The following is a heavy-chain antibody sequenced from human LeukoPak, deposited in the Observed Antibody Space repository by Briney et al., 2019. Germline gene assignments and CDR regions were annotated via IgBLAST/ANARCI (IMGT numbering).Heavy chain of an antibody. V-gene: IGHV3-33*01. CDR1: GFSLSIYA. Sequence: GGSLRLSCAASGFSLSIYAMHWVRQAPGKGLEWVAYIWYDGSYQDYADSVKGRFTISRDNSKNTLFLQMNSLRVEDTAVYYFSRGASIGVVPAAENWFYPWGQGTLVSVSS. CDR3: SRGASIGVVPAAENWFYP. D-gene: IGHD2-2*01. CDR2: IWYDGSYQ. J-gene: IGHJ5*02.